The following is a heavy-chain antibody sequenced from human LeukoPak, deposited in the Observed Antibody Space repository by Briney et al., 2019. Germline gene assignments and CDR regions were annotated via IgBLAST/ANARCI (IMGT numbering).Heavy chain of an antibody. CDR3: ALRDAYNQRDY. V-gene: IGHV3-7*03. CDR1: GFTFSSYW. J-gene: IGHJ4*02. Sequence: GGSLRLSRAASGFTFSSYWMSWVRQAPGKGLEWVANIKQDGSEKYYVDSVKGRFTISRDNAKNSLYLQVNSLRVEDTAVYYCALRDAYNQRDYWGQGTLVTVSS. D-gene: IGHD5-24*01. CDR2: IKQDGSEK.